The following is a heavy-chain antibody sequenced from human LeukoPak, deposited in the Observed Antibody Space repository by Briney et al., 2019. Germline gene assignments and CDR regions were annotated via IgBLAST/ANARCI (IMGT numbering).Heavy chain of an antibody. CDR3: AGYCSGGSCNAAGY. Sequence: PGGSLRLSCAASGFTFSDYYMSWIRQAPGKGLEWVSYISSGGSTIYYADSVKGRFTTSRDNARSSLYLQMNSLRAEDTAVYYCAGYCSGGSCNAAGYWGQGTLVTVSS. J-gene: IGHJ4*02. V-gene: IGHV3-11*01. CDR1: GFTFSDYY. CDR2: ISSGGSTI. D-gene: IGHD2-15*01.